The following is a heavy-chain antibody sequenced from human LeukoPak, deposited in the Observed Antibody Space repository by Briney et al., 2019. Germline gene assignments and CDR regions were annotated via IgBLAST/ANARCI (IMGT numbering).Heavy chain of an antibody. CDR3: ARQRIAAAGSLIYYYYMDV. Sequence: GESLKISCKGSGYSFTSYWIGWVRQMPGKGLEWMGIIYPGDSDTRYSPSFQGQVTISADKSISTAYLQWSSLKASDTAMYYFARQRIAAAGSLIYYYYMDVWGKGTTVTVSS. CDR1: GYSFTSYW. D-gene: IGHD6-13*01. J-gene: IGHJ6*03. CDR2: IYPGDSDT. V-gene: IGHV5-51*01.